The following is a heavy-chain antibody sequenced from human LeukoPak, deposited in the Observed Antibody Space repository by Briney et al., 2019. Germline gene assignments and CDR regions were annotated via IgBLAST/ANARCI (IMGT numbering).Heavy chain of an antibody. V-gene: IGHV3-7*03. D-gene: IGHD3-10*01. J-gene: IGHJ4*02. CDR1: GFTFSSYW. CDR3: ARSGGRGWFGELLND. CDR2: IKQDGSEK. Sequence: GGSLRLSCAASGFTFSSYWMSWVRQAPGKGLEWVANIKQDGSEKYYVDSVKGRFTISRDNAKNSLYLQMNSLRAEDTALYHCARSGGRGWFGELLNDWGQGTLVTVSS.